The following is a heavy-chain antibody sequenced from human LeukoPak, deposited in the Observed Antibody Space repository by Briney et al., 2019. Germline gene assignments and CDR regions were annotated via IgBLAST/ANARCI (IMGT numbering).Heavy chain of an antibody. J-gene: IGHJ3*02. CDR2: ISWNSGSI. CDR3: AKAYTSGYYLVDAFDI. Sequence: GGSLRLSCAASGFTFGDYAMHWVRQAPGKGLEWVSGISWNSGSIGYADSVKGRFTISRDNAKNSLYLQMNSLRAEDTALYYCAKAYTSGYYLVDAFDIWGQGTMVTVSS. V-gene: IGHV3-9*01. CDR1: GFTFGDYA. D-gene: IGHD3-22*01.